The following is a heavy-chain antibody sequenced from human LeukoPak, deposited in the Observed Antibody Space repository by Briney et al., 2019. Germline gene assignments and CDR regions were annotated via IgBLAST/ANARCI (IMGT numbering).Heavy chain of an antibody. J-gene: IGHJ3*02. CDR2: IYYSGST. CDR3: ARGLSSSSGGAFDI. D-gene: IGHD6-6*01. CDR1: GGSISSSSYY. Sequence: SETLSLTCTVSGGSISSSSYYWGWIRQPPGKGLEWLGSIYYSGSTYYNPSLKSRVTISVDTSKNQFSLKLSSVTAADTAVYYCARGLSSSSGGAFDIWGQGTMVTVSS. V-gene: IGHV4-39*01.